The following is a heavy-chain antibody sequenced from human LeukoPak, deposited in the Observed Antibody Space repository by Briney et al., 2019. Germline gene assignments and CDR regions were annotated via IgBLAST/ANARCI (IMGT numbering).Heavy chain of an antibody. CDR3: ARGFVDISFNWFDP. CDR1: GGSISSGGYY. D-gene: IGHD5-12*01. Sequence: SETLSLTCTVSGGSISSGGYYWSWIRQPPGKGLEWIGYIYHSGSTYYNPSLKSRVTISVDRSKNQFSLKLSSMTAADSAVYYCARGFVDISFNWFDPWGQGTLVTVSS. CDR2: IYHSGST. J-gene: IGHJ5*02. V-gene: IGHV4-30-2*01.